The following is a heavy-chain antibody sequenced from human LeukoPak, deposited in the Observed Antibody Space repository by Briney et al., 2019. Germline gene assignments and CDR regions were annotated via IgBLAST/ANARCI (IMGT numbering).Heavy chain of an antibody. J-gene: IGHJ4*02. V-gene: IGHV3-7*01. CDR3: ARSYQLDY. Sequence: GGSLRLSCVVSGFYFGSLWMTWVRQAPGKGLDWVADIKYDGSEIYYADSVKGRFTISRDNANSSLYLQLNNLRVEDTAVYYCARSYQLDYWGQGTLVTVSS. CDR2: IKYDGSEI. D-gene: IGHD3-22*01. CDR1: GFYFGSLW.